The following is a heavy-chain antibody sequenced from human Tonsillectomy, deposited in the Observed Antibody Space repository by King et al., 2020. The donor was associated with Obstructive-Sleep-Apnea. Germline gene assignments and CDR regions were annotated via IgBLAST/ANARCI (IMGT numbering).Heavy chain of an antibody. J-gene: IGHJ4*02. CDR3: ARDKTMVRGAVDY. D-gene: IGHD3-10*01. Sequence: EQLVQSGGGLVKPGGSLRLSCAASGFTFSSYSMNWVRQAPGKGLEWVSSISSSSSYIYYADSVKGRFTISRDNAKNSLYLQMNSLRAEDTAVYYCARDKTMVRGAVDYWGQGTLVTVSS. V-gene: IGHV3-21*01. CDR2: ISSSSSYI. CDR1: GFTFSSYS.